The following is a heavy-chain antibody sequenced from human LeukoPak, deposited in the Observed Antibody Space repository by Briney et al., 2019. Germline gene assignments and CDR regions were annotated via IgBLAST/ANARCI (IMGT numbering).Heavy chain of an antibody. Sequence: GGSLRLSCAAPGFTFSSYSMNWVRQAPGKGLEWVSSISSSSSYIYYADSVKGRFTISRDNAKNSLYLQMNSLRAEDTAVYYCATGPYGSGSYWGLIYFDYWGQGTLVTVSS. V-gene: IGHV3-21*01. J-gene: IGHJ4*02. CDR1: GFTFSSYS. CDR2: ISSSSSYI. CDR3: ATGPYGSGSYWGLIYFDY. D-gene: IGHD3-10*01.